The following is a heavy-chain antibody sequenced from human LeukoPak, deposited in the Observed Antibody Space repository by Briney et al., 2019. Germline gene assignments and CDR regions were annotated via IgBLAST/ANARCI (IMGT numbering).Heavy chain of an antibody. Sequence: TGGSLRLSCTASGFTFSDYYMSWIRQAPGKGLEWVSYISTSGSTIYYGDSVKGRFTISRDNAKISLYLQMNSLRAEDTAVYYCARDSCSNGVCFDYWGQGTLVTVSS. V-gene: IGHV3-11*04. D-gene: IGHD2-8*01. CDR1: GFTFSDYY. CDR2: ISTSGSTI. J-gene: IGHJ4*02. CDR3: ARDSCSNGVCFDY.